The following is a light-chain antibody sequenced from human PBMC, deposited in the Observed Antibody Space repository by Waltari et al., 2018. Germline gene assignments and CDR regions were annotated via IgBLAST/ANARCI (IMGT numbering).Light chain of an antibody. Sequence: IVLTQSPDSLAMSLGERATINCKSSQSLLYSSDNRNYLAWYQQKPGQPPKLLIYWASTRESGVPDRFSGSESGTSFTLTISSLQAEDVAVYYCQQYHSVPPTFGQGTKVQIK. CDR1: QSLLYSSDNRNY. J-gene: IGKJ1*01. CDR2: WAS. CDR3: QQYHSVPPT. V-gene: IGKV4-1*01.